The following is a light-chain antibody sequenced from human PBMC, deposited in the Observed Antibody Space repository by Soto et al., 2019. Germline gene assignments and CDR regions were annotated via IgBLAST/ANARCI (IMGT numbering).Light chain of an antibody. CDR2: EGT. Sequence: QSVLTQPASVSGSPGQSITISCTATSSDIGSYNVLSWYQHHPGKAPKLMIYEGTKRPSGVSDRFSGSKSGNTASLTISGLQAEDEADYYCWSYAGSSTLVFGGGTKLTVL. CDR1: SSDIGSYNV. CDR3: WSYAGSSTLV. J-gene: IGLJ3*02. V-gene: IGLV2-23*01.